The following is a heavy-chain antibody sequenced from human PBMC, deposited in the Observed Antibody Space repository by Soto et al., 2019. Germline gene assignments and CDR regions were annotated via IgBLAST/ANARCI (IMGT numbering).Heavy chain of an antibody. CDR1: DGSIINFY. V-gene: IGHV4-59*01. Sequence: SETLSLTCTVSDGSIINFYRIFILHPPFKGLEWIVYISSSGNTNYNPSLKSRFSISVDTSKNQFSLNLTSVTAADTAVYYCARAPMVLTRSYFDSWGQGTPVTVSS. CDR3: ARAPMVLTRSYFDS. D-gene: IGHD3-22*01. CDR2: ISSSGNT. J-gene: IGHJ4*02.